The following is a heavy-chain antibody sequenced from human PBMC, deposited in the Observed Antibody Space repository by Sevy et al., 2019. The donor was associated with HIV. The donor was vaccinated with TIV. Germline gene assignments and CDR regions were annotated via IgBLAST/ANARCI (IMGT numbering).Heavy chain of an antibody. CDR2: INTNTGNP. J-gene: IGHJ6*02. Sequence: ASVKVSCKASGYTFTSYAMNWVRQAPGQGLEWMGWINTNTGNPTYAQGFTGRFVFSLDTSVSTAYLQISSLKAEDTAVYYCARDSTYDFWSGYYRYGMDVWDQGTTVTVSS. CDR3: ARDSTYDFWSGYYRYGMDV. CDR1: GYTFTSYA. D-gene: IGHD3-3*01. V-gene: IGHV7-4-1*02.